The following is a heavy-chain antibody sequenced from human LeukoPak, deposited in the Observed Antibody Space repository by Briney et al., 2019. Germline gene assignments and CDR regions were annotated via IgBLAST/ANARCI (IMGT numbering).Heavy chain of an antibody. J-gene: IGHJ4*02. CDR3: ARVRGYSYGSGFDY. V-gene: IGHV4-38-2*02. CDR2: IYHSGST. CDR1: GYSISSGYY. D-gene: IGHD5-18*01. Sequence: SETLSLTCTVSGYSISSGYYWGWIRQPPGKGLEWIGSIYHSGSTYYNPSLKSRVTISVDTSKNQFSLKLSSVTAADTAVYYCARVRGYSYGSGFDYWGQGTLVTVSS.